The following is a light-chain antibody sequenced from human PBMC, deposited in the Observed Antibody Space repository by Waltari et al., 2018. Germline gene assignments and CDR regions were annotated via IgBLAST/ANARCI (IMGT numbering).Light chain of an antibody. CDR2: MGS. V-gene: IGKV2-28*01. CDR1: QSLLHSYVYNY. CDR3: MQALQTPVT. Sequence: DIVMTQSPLSLSVIPGESASISCRSSQSLLHSYVYNYMDWYFQKPGQSPQLLIYMGSNRAPGVPDRFSGSGSGSDFTLKISRVEADDVGVYFCMQALQTPVTFGGGTKVEIK. J-gene: IGKJ4*01.